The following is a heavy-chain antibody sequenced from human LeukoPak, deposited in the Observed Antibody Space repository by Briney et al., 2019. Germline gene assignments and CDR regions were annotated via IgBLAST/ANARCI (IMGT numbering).Heavy chain of an antibody. D-gene: IGHD3-3*01. J-gene: IGHJ6*02. V-gene: IGHV3-23*01. CDR1: GFTFRTYA. CDR3: ARDSYFDYWGDV. Sequence: GGSLRLSCAASGFTFRTYAMNWVRQAPGKGLEWVSSISGFSMGPETTHYADSVRGLFIISRDNSKNTLFLQMSSLRVEDTAVYYCARDSYFDYWGDVWGQGTTVTVSS. CDR2: ISGFSMGPETT.